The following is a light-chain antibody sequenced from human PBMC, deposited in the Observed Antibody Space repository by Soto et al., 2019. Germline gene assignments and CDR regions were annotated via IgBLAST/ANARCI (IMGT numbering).Light chain of an antibody. CDR3: QKYNSAPPLT. Sequence: DSQMTQSPSSLSSSVLDIFTITCRASQGIRNYLGLYHQKPGKSPKRLIYAASSLQSGVPSRFGGSGSGTDFTLTISSLQPEDVATYYCQKYNSAPPLTFGGGTKVDIK. V-gene: IGKV1-27*01. J-gene: IGKJ4*01. CDR2: AAS. CDR1: QGIRNY.